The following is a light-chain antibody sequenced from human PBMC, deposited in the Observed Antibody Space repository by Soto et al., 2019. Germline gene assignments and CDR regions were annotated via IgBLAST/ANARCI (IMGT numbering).Light chain of an antibody. CDR1: QSISSSF. CDR2: GAS. CDR3: QQYDNSPIT. J-gene: IGKJ5*01. V-gene: IGKV3-20*01. Sequence: ELVLTQSPGTLSLSPGERAYLSCGASQSISSSFLAWYPQKPGQAPRLLIYGASSRATGIPDRFSGTGSETDFTLTISRLEPEDFAVYYCQQYDNSPITFGQGTRLEI.